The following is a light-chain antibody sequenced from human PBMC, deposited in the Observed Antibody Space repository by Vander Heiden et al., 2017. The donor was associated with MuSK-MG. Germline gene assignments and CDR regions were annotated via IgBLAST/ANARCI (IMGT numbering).Light chain of an antibody. CDR1: RSDVGGYSD. CDR3: SSYSTSSTRL. Sequence: QSALTQPASVSGSPRQSITISCTGTRSDVGGYSDYSCYQQPQGKPHKVIIYDVSERPSGVSDRFSGSKSGNTASMTISGLQDEDEADYYCSSYSTSSTRLFGGGTKVTVL. CDR2: DVS. J-gene: IGLJ3*02. V-gene: IGLV2-14*03.